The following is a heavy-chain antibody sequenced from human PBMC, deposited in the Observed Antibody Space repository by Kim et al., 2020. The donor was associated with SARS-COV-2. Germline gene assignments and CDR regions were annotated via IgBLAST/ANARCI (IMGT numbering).Heavy chain of an antibody. CDR3: ARDAPPPHCSGDCYSYYFDF. CDR2: INPSGGRT. V-gene: IGHV1-46*01. Sequence: ASVKVSCKAFGYTFTNYYIHWVRQAPGQGLEWMGIINPSGGRTTYAQRFQGRVTMTRDTSTSTLYMELSSLRSEDTAVYYCARDAPPPHCSGDCYSYYFDFWGQGTLVTVSS. CDR1: GYTFTNYY. D-gene: IGHD2-21*02. J-gene: IGHJ4*02.